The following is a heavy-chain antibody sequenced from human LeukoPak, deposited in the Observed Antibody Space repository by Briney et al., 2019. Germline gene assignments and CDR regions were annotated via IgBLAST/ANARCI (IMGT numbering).Heavy chain of an antibody. CDR1: GFTFSSYS. D-gene: IGHD3-10*01. J-gene: IGHJ4*02. CDR2: FSGDGDST. Sequence: GGSLRLSCAASGFTFSSYSMNWVRQAPGKGLEWVSLFSGDGDSTYFADSVKGRFTISRDNSKNSLYLQMNSLRTEDTALYYCAKAYYGSRFSSFDYWGQGTLVTVSS. V-gene: IGHV3-43*02. CDR3: AKAYYGSRFSSFDY.